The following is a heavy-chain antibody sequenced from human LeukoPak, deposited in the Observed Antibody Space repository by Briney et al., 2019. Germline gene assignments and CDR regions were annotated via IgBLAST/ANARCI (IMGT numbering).Heavy chain of an antibody. Sequence: GASVKVSCKASGYTFTGYYMHWVRQAPGQGLEWMARINPNSGGTNYAQKFQGRVTMTRDTSISTAYMELSRLRSDDTAVYYCARASITMVRGDPDAFDIWGQGTMVTVSS. J-gene: IGHJ3*02. D-gene: IGHD3-10*01. CDR2: INPNSGGT. V-gene: IGHV1-2*06. CDR1: GYTFTGYY. CDR3: ARASITMVRGDPDAFDI.